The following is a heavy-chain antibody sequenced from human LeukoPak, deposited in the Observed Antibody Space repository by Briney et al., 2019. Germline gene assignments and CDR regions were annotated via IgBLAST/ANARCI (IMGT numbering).Heavy chain of an antibody. V-gene: IGHV3-23*01. J-gene: IGHJ4*02. Sequence: GGSLRLSCAASGFTFSGYAMSWVRQAPGKGLEWVSAISGSGGSTYYADSVKGRFTISRDNSKNTLYLQMNSLRAEDTAVYYCARESYDFWSGYYGATSYWGQGTLVTVSS. CDR2: ISGSGGST. CDR3: ARESYDFWSGYYGATSY. CDR1: GFTFSGYA. D-gene: IGHD3-3*01.